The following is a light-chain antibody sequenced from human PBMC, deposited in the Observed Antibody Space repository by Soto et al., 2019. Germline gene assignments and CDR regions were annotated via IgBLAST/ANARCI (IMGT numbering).Light chain of an antibody. J-gene: IGLJ2*01. CDR2: RNS. Sequence: QSVLTQPPSVSGAPGQRVTISCTGSGSNLGAGYDVHWYQHLPETAPKLLMYRNSNRPSGVPDRFSGSKSGTSASLAITGLQAEDEADFYCQSYDSSLSACVFGGGTQLTVL. CDR1: GSNLGAGYD. CDR3: QSYDSSLSACV. V-gene: IGLV1-40*01.